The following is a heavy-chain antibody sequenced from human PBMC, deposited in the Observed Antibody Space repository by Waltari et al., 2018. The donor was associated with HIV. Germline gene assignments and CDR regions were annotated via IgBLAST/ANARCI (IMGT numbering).Heavy chain of an antibody. CDR2: INQDGSKK. D-gene: IGHD2-15*01. CDR3: ARTSSGNWDL. J-gene: IGHJ5*02. V-gene: IGHV3-7*01. CDR1: GCTFRVYW. Sequence: EVQLVESGGALVQPVGSLTLSCASSGCTFRVYWMSWVRQTPEKGLEWVANINQDGSKKFVVDSMKGRFTVSRDNTNNSLSLQMNGLRVEDTAVYYCARTSSGNWDLWGQGTLVTVSS.